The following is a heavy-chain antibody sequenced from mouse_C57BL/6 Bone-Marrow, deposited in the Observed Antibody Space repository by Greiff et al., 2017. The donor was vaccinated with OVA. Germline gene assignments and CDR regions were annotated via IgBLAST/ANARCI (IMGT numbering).Heavy chain of an antibody. CDR2: IDPENGDT. Sequence: DVKLVESGAELVRPGASVKLSCTASGFNIKDDYMHWVKQRPEQGLEWIGWIDPENGDTEYASKFQGKATITADTSSNTAYLQLSSLTSEDTAVYYCTTLYGNYERVWFAYWGQGTLVTVSA. V-gene: IGHV14-4*01. CDR3: TTLYGNYERVWFAY. D-gene: IGHD2-1*01. J-gene: IGHJ3*01. CDR1: GFNIKDDY.